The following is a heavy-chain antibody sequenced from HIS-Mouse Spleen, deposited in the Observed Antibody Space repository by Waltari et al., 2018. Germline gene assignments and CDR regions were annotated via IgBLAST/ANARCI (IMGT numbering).Heavy chain of an antibody. CDR2: INHSGST. CDR3: ARGSGPH. CDR1: GGSFSGYY. V-gene: IGHV4-34*01. J-gene: IGHJ4*02. D-gene: IGHD3-10*01. Sequence: QVQLQQWGAGLLKPSETLSLTCAVYGGSFSGYYWSWIRQPPGKGLEWIGEINHSGSTNYNPSLQSRVTISVDTSKNQFSLKLSSVTAADTAVYYCARGSGPHWGQGTLVTVSS.